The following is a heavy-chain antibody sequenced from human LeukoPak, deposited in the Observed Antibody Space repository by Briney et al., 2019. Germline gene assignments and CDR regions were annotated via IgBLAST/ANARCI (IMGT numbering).Heavy chain of an antibody. CDR1: GYTFTSYG. D-gene: IGHD4-17*01. J-gene: IGHJ5*02. Sequence: ASVKVSCKASGYTFTSYGISWVRQAPGQGLEWMGWISAYNGNTNYAQKLQGRVTITTDTSTSTAYMELRSLRSDDTAVYYCARVQDYVNWFDPWGQGTLVTVSS. CDR2: ISAYNGNT. CDR3: ARVQDYVNWFDP. V-gene: IGHV1-18*01.